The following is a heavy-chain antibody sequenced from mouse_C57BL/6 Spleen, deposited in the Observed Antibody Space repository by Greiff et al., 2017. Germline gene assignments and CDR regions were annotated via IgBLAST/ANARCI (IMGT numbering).Heavy chain of an antibody. Sequence: EVQGVESGGGLVKPGGSLKLSCAASGFTFSDYGMHWVAYISSGSSTIYYADTVKGRFTISRDNAKNTLFLQMTSLRSEDTAMYYCARLGGGNYVFDYWGQGTTLTVSS. CDR1: GFTFSDYG. D-gene: IGHD2-1*01. CDR2: ISSGSSTI. J-gene: IGHJ2*01. CDR3: ARLGGGNYVFDY. V-gene: IGHV5-17*01.